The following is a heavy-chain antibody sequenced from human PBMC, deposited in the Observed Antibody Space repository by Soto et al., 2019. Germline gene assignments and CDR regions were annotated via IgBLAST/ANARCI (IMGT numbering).Heavy chain of an antibody. CDR1: GFIFSDYW. Sequence: GGSLRLSCAASGFIFSDYWMGWVRQAPGKGLEWVANINQDESEKYYVDSVKGRFAISRDNAKNSLYLQMNSLRAEDTAIYYCTRNQYWGQGTLVTVSS. V-gene: IGHV3-7*05. J-gene: IGHJ4*02. CDR3: TRNQY. CDR2: INQDESEK.